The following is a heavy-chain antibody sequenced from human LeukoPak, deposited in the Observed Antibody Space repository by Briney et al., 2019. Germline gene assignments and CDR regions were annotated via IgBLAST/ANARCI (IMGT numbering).Heavy chain of an antibody. J-gene: IGHJ5*02. CDR1: GDSINSLDL. D-gene: IGHD3-10*01. CDR3: ARGSDYSGWFDP. Sequence: PSGTLSLTCTVSGDSINSLDLWSWVRQPPGKGLEWIGCIYYSGSTNYNPSLKSRVTISVDTSKNQFSLKLSSVTAADTAVYYCARGSDYSGWFDPWGQGTLVTVSS. CDR2: IYYSGST. V-gene: IGHV4-59*11.